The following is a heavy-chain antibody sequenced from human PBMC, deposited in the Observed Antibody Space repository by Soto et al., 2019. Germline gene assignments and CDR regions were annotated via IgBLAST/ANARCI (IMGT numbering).Heavy chain of an antibody. CDR1: GFTFRSYW. D-gene: IGHD3-22*01. CDR2: IKQDGSEE. J-gene: IGHJ4*02. V-gene: IGHV3-7*01. Sequence: GGSLRLSCASSGFTFRSYWMSWVRQAPGKGPEWVANIKQDGSEEYYVDSVEGRFTISRDNAKNSLYLQMHSLRAEDTAVYYCAREPYYDASGYYYYFDYWGQGTLVTVSS. CDR3: AREPYYDASGYYYYFDY.